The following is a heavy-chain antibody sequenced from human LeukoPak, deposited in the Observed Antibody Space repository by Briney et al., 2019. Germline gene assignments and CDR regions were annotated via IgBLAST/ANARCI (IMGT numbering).Heavy chain of an antibody. D-gene: IGHD6-19*01. CDR3: VGTVAGTGYGINFQH. J-gene: IGHJ1*01. CDR2: IYYDGST. Sequence: PSETLSLTCTVSGGSISSYYWDWIRQPPGKGLEWIGYIYYDGSTNYNPSLKSRVTISVDTSKNQFSLKLSSVTAADTAVYYCVGTVAGTGYGINFQHWGQGTLVTVSS. CDR1: GGSISSYY. V-gene: IGHV4-59*08.